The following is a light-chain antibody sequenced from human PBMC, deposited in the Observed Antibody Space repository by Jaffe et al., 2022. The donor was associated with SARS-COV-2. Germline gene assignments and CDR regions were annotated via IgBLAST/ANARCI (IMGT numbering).Light chain of an antibody. CDR2: AAS. Sequence: DIQMTQSPSSLSASVGDRVTITCRASQSVSYYLDWYQVKSGKAPKLLIYAASTLQSGVPSRFSGSGSGTDFTLTISSLQPEDFASYYCQQSYSAPRTFGGGTKVEIK. CDR1: QSVSYY. J-gene: IGKJ4*01. V-gene: IGKV1-39*01. CDR3: QQSYSAPRT.